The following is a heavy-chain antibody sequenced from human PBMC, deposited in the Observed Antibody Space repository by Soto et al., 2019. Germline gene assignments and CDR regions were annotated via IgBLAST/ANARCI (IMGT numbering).Heavy chain of an antibody. D-gene: IGHD1-26*01. CDR1: GASISNGYYS. CDR2: IHSGGTT. V-gene: IGHV4-30-4*01. CDR3: ARGQSGDKVDY. Sequence: QVQLQEPGPRLVEPSHTLSLTCTVSGASISNGYYSWSWIRQSPGTGLEWIGHIHSGGTTYSNPSLKSRLTISVDMAKKQFSLKLSSLTAADTAVYYCARGQSGDKVDYWGQGTLVTVSS. J-gene: IGHJ4*02.